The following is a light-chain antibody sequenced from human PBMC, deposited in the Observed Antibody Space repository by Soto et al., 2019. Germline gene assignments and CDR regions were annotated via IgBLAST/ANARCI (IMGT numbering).Light chain of an antibody. V-gene: IGKV3-20*01. CDR3: QQYNNWLRRT. J-gene: IGKJ1*01. Sequence: EIVLTQSPGTLSLSPGERATLSCRAIQSVSSSYLAWYQQKPGQAPRLLIYGASSRATGIPDRFSGSGSGTDFTLTISRLEPEDFAVYYCQQYNNWLRRTFGQGTKVDIK. CDR2: GAS. CDR1: QSVSSSY.